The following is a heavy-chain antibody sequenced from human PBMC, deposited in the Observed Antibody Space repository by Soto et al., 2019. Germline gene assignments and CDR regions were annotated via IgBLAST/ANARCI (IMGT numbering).Heavy chain of an antibody. CDR2: INHSGST. D-gene: IGHD3-3*01. V-gene: IGHV4-34*01. CDR3: ARGPRITIFGVVIHNMDV. Sequence: LETLSLTCAVYGGSFSGHYWSWIRQFPGKGLEWIGEINHSGSTNYNPALKSRVTMSVDTSKNQFSLKLSSMTAADTAVYYCARGPRITIFGVVIHNMDVWGQGTTVTVSS. J-gene: IGHJ6*02. CDR1: GGSFSGHY.